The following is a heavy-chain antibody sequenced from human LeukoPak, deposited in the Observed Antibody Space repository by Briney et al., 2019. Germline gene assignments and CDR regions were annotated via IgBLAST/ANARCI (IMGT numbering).Heavy chain of an antibody. CDR3: ARARSTGYYVADY. J-gene: IGHJ4*02. V-gene: IGHV3-20*04. D-gene: IGHD3-9*01. Sequence: GGSLRLSCAASGFIFDDYGMSWVRQAPGKGLEWVSGINWNGGSTGYADSVKGRFTFSRDNAKNSLYLQMNSLRAEDTALYYCARARSTGYYVADYWGQGTLVTVSS. CDR2: INWNGGST. CDR1: GFIFDDYG.